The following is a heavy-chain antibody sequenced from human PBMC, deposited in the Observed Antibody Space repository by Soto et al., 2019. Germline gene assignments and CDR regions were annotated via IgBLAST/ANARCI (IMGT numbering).Heavy chain of an antibody. CDR3: AKDPVAGTTVPPYYFDY. CDR1: GFTFSSYG. V-gene: IGHV3-30*18. D-gene: IGHD1-1*01. CDR2: ISYDGSNK. Sequence: QVQLVESGGGVVQPGRSLRLSCAASGFTFSSYGMHWVRQAPGKGLEWVAVISYDGSNKYYADSVKGRFTISRDNSKNTLYLQMNSLRAEDTAVYYCAKDPVAGTTVPPYYFDYWGQGTLVTVSS. J-gene: IGHJ4*02.